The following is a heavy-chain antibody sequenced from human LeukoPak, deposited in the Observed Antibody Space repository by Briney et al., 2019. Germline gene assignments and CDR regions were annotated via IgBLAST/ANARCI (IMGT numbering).Heavy chain of an antibody. CDR3: ARRNTFGGVIVDDY. D-gene: IGHD3-16*02. Sequence: GGSLRLSCAASGFTFSSYAMHWVRQAPGKGLEWVAVISYDGSNKYYADSVKGRFTISRDNSKNTLYLQVNSLRAEDTAVYYCARRNTFGGVIVDDYWGQGTLVTVSS. J-gene: IGHJ4*02. CDR1: GFTFSSYA. V-gene: IGHV3-30-3*01. CDR2: ISYDGSNK.